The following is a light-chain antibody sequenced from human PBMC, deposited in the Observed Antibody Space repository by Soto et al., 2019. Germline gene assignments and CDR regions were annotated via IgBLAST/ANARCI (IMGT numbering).Light chain of an antibody. CDR2: DAS. J-gene: IGKJ1*01. CDR1: QSVSSY. CDR3: QQRSNWPEWT. Sequence: EIVLTQSPATLSLSPGERATLSCRASQSVSSYLAWYQQKPGQAPRLLIHDASHRAAGIPARFSGSGFGTDFTLTISSLEPEDFAVYYCQQRSNWPEWTFGQGTKVDIK. V-gene: IGKV3-11*01.